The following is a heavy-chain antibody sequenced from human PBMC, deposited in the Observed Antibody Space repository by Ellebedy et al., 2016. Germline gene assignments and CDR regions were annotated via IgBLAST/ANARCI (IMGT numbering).Heavy chain of an antibody. CDR3: ARDPNLGNHASGDYHGYFNY. J-gene: IGHJ4*02. Sequence: SETLSLTCTVSGYSISSGYYWGWIRQPPGKRLEWIGSTYGSGSTYDNPSLRSRVTISVDTSKNQFSLRLSSVSAADTAVYYCARDPNLGNHASGDYHGYFNYWGQGILVTVSS. V-gene: IGHV4-38-2*02. D-gene: IGHD3-10*01. CDR2: TYGSGST. CDR1: GYSISSGYY.